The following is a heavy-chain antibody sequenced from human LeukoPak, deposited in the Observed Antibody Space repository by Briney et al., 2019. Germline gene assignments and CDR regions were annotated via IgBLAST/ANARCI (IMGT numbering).Heavy chain of an antibody. CDR3: AKNRGYYYGSGSYYDY. Sequence: GGSLRLSCAASGFTFSGYAMSWVRQAPGKGLEWVSAISGSGGSTYYADSVKGRFTISRDNSKNTLYLQMNSLRAEDTAVYYCAKNRGYYYGSGSYYDYWGQGTLVTVSS. CDR1: GFTFSGYA. CDR2: ISGSGGST. D-gene: IGHD3-10*01. V-gene: IGHV3-23*01. J-gene: IGHJ4*02.